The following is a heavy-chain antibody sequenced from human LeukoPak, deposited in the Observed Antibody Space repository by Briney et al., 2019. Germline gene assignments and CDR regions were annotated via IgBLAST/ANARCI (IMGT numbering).Heavy chain of an antibody. CDR1: GYNFISYY. V-gene: IGHV1-46*01. Sequence: ASVKASCKASGYNFISYYMHWERQAPGQGLEWMGIINPSGGSTSYAQKFQDRVTMTRDTSTSTVYMELSSLKSEDTAVYYCAREDVVLVDAVRYQYYGMDVWGQGTTVTVSS. J-gene: IGHJ6*02. CDR2: INPSGGST. CDR3: AREDVVLVDAVRYQYYGMDV. D-gene: IGHD2-8*01.